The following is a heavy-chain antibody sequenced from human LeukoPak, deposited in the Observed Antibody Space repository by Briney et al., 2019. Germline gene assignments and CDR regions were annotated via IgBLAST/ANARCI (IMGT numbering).Heavy chain of an antibody. CDR1: GFTFSSYV. J-gene: IGHJ5*02. Sequence: GGSLRLSCAASGFTFSSYVMHWVRQAPGKGLEWVAVIWYDGSNKYYADSVKGRFTISRDNSKNTLYLQMNSLRAEDTAVYYCARDADSSGYYGWSDPWGQGTLVTVSS. V-gene: IGHV3-33*01. D-gene: IGHD3-22*01. CDR3: ARDADSSGYYGWSDP. CDR2: IWYDGSNK.